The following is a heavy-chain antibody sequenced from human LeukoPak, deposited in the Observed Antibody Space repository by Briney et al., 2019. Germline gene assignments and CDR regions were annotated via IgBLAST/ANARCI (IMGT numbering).Heavy chain of an antibody. CDR3: ARDNYDSSGYYFG. Sequence: PGGSLRLSCAASGFTFSSYEMNWVRQAPGKGLEWVSYISSSGSTMYYADSVKGRFTISRDNAKNSLYLQMNSLRAEDTAVYYCARDNYDSSGYYFGWGQGTLVTVSS. V-gene: IGHV3-48*03. CDR2: ISSSGSTM. CDR1: GFTFSSYE. J-gene: IGHJ4*02. D-gene: IGHD3-22*01.